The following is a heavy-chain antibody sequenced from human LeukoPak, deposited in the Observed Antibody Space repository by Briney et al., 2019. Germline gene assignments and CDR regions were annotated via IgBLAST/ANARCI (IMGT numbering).Heavy chain of an antibody. Sequence: GSLRLSCAASGFNVRRNYMSWVGQATGKGLEWVSDLYSGGSTYYADSVKGRFTISRDNSKNTLYLQMNSLRAEDTAVYYCARARIVVVIAIPNAFDIWGQGTMVTVSS. J-gene: IGHJ3*02. D-gene: IGHD2-21*01. V-gene: IGHV3-53*05. CDR1: GFNVRRNY. CDR2: LYSGGST. CDR3: ARARIVVVIAIPNAFDI.